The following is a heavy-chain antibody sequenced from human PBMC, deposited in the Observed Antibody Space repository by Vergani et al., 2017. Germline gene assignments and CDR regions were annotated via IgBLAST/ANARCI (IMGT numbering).Heavy chain of an antibody. D-gene: IGHD6-13*01. CDR1: GFTFSSYA. V-gene: IGHV3-23*01. Sequence: EVQLLESGEGLVQPGGSLRLSCAASGFTFSSYAMSWVRQAPGKGLEWVSAISGSGGSTYYADSVKGRFTISRDNSKNTLYLQMNSLRAEDTAVYYCAKQLTISPGIAASGTRRNWFDPWGQGTLVTVAS. J-gene: IGHJ5*02. CDR3: AKQLTISPGIAASGTRRNWFDP. CDR2: ISGSGGST.